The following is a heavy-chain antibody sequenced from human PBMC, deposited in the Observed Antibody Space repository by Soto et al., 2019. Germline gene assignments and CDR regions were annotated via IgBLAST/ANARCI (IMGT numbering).Heavy chain of an antibody. CDR2: MNPNSGNT. V-gene: IGHV1-8*01. J-gene: IGHJ3*02. CDR3: ARGRSSESWDAFDI. D-gene: IGHD2-15*01. CDR1: GYTFTSYD. Sequence: ASVKVSCKASGYTFTSYDINWVRQATGQGLEWMGWMNPNSGNTGYAQKFQGRVTMTRNTSISTAYMELSSLRSEDTAVYYCARGRSSESWDAFDIWGQGTMVTVSS.